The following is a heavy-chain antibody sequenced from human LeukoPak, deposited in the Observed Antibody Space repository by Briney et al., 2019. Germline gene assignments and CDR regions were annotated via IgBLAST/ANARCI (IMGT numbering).Heavy chain of an antibody. CDR3: ARESVVVVPAAIDYYYYYGMDV. Sequence: GGSLGLSCAASGFTFSSYWMSWVRQAPGKGLEWVANIKQDGSEKYYVDSVKGRFTISRDNAKNSLYLQMNSLRAEDTAVYYCARESVVVVPAAIDYYYYYGMDVWGQGTTVTVSS. J-gene: IGHJ6*02. D-gene: IGHD2-2*01. V-gene: IGHV3-7*01. CDR2: IKQDGSEK. CDR1: GFTFSSYW.